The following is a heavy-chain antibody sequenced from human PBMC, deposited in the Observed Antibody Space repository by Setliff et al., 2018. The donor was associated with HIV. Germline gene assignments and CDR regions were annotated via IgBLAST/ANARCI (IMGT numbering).Heavy chain of an antibody. V-gene: IGHV4-34*12. CDR2: IIHSGST. D-gene: IGHD2-8*01. CDR1: GGSFSGYY. CDR3: ARVLPYCTNGVCYWYYFDY. Sequence: PSETLSLTCAVYGGSFSGYYWSWIRQPPGKGLEWIGEIIHSGSTNYNPSLKSRVTISVDTSKNQLSLKLSSVTAADTAVYYCARVLPYCTNGVCYWYYFDYWGQGTLVTVSS. J-gene: IGHJ4*02.